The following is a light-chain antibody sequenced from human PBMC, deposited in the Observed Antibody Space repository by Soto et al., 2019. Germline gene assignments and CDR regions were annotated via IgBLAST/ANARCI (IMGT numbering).Light chain of an antibody. CDR2: DAS. V-gene: IGKV3D-20*02. CDR3: QQRSNWPPFT. CDR1: QTVRNNY. Sequence: EFVLTQSPGTLSLSPGERATLSCRASQTVRNNYLAWYQQKPGQAPRLLIYDASSRATGIPDRFSGGGSGTDFTLTISSLEPEDFAVYYCQQRSNWPPFTFGPGTKVDIK. J-gene: IGKJ3*01.